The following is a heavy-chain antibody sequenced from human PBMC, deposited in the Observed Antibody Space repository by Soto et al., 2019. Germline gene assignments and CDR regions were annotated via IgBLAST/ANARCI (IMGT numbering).Heavy chain of an antibody. CDR1: GGSISSGDYY. J-gene: IGHJ6*02. V-gene: IGHV4-30-4*01. D-gene: IGHD1-1*01. Sequence: PSETLSLTCTVSGGSISSGDYYWSWIRQPPGKGLEWIGYIYYSGSTYYNPSLKSRVTISVDTSKNQFSLKLSSVTAADTAVYYCARDPAGTKTTSYYYYYGMDVWGQGTTVTVSS. CDR2: IYYSGST. CDR3: ARDPAGTKTTSYYYYYGMDV.